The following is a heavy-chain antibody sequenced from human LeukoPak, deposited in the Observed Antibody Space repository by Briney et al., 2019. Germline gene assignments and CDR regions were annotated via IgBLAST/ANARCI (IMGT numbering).Heavy chain of an antibody. D-gene: IGHD7-27*01. J-gene: IGHJ4*02. CDR3: ARDRTGEGDY. CDR1: GFTFSSYG. Sequence: SGGSLRLSCAASGFTFSSYGMSWIRQAPGKGLEWVANIKQDGSEKYYVDSVKGRFTISRDNAKNSLYLQMNSLRAEDTAVYYCARDRTGEGDYWGQGTLVTVSS. CDR2: IKQDGSEK. V-gene: IGHV3-7*01.